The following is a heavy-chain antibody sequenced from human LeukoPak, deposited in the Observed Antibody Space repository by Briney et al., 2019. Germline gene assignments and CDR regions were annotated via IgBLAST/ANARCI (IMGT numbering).Heavy chain of an antibody. V-gene: IGHV3-21*01. CDR3: ARDVVVGATTDH. Sequence: AGGSLRLSCAASGFTFSSYSMNWVRQAPGKGLEWVSSISSSSSYIYYADSVKGRFTISRDNAKNSLYLQMNSLRAEDTAVYYCARDVVVGATTDHWGQGTLVTVSS. CDR1: GFTFSSYS. J-gene: IGHJ5*02. CDR2: ISSSSSYI. D-gene: IGHD1-26*01.